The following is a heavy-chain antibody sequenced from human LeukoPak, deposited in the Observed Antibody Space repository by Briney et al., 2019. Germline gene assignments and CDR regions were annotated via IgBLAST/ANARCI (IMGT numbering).Heavy chain of an antibody. J-gene: IGHJ4*02. CDR2: IIPILGIA. V-gene: IGHV1-69*02. CDR1: GGTFSSYT. CDR3: AKRLRDGYNVAVDY. Sequence: ASVKVSCKASGGTFSSYTISWVRQAPGRGLEWMGRIIPILGIANYAQKFQGRVMITADKSTSTAYMELSSMRSEDTAVYYCAKRLRDGYNVAVDYWGQGTLVTVSS. D-gene: IGHD5-24*01.